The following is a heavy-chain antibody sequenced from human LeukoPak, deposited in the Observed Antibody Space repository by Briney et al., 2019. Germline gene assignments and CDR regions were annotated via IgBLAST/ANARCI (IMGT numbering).Heavy chain of an antibody. CDR3: ARERIAAAGTFDP. CDR2: INPNSGGT. J-gene: IGHJ5*02. D-gene: IGHD6-13*01. V-gene: IGHV1-2*06. Sequence: ASVTVSCKASGYTFTGYYMHLVRQAPGQGLEWMGRINPNSGGTNYAQKFQGRVTMTRDTSISTAYMELSRLRSDDTAVYYCARERIAAAGTFDPWGQGNLVTVSS. CDR1: GYTFTGYY.